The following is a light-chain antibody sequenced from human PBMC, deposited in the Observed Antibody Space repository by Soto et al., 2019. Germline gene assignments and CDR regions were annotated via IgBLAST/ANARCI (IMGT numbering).Light chain of an antibody. Sequence: EIVLTQSPGTLSLSPGERATLSCRASQSVSSSYLAWYQQKPGQAPRLLIYGASSRATGIPDRFSGSGSGTYFTLTISRLEPEHFAVYYCQQYGSSPLFTFGPGTKVDIK. CDR1: QSVSSSY. CDR3: QQYGSSPLFT. V-gene: IGKV3-20*01. J-gene: IGKJ3*01. CDR2: GAS.